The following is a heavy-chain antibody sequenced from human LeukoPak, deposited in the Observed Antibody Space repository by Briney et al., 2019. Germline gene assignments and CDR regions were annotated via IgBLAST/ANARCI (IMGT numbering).Heavy chain of an antibody. Sequence: QAGGSLRLSCAASGFTFSSYAMSWVRQAPGKGLEWVSAISGSGGSTYYADSVKGRFTISRDNSKNTLYLQMNSLRAEDTAVYYCAKDPDSNYGSFTYWGQGTLVTVSS. CDR2: ISGSGGST. CDR3: AKDPDSNYGSFTY. CDR1: GFTFSSYA. V-gene: IGHV3-23*01. J-gene: IGHJ4*02. D-gene: IGHD4-11*01.